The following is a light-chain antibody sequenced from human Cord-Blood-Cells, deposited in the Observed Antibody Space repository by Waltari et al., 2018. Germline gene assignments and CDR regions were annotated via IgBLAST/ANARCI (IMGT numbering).Light chain of an antibody. CDR1: TSDVGGFHP. V-gene: IGLV2-11*01. Sequence: QSALPHPRPVSGSPGQSVPIPCTATTSDVGGFHPVSWYQQHPGKAPKLMIYEVSKRPSGVPDRFSGSKSGNTASLTISGLQAEDEADYYCCSYAGSYTLVFGGGTKLTVL. CDR3: CSYAGSYTLV. CDR2: EVS. J-gene: IGLJ3*02.